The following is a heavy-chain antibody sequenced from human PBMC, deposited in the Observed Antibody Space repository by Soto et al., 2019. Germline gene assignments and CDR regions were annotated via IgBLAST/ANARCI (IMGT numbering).Heavy chain of an antibody. CDR2: TYYRSKWYN. CDR3: ARSVTMIVVVLNWFDP. J-gene: IGHJ5*02. CDR1: GDSVSSNSAA. Sequence: SQTLSLTCAISGDSVSSNSAAWNWIRQSPSRGLGWLGRTYYRSKWYNDYAVSVKSRITINPDTSKNQFSLQLNSVTPEDTAVYYCARSVTMIVVVLNWFDPWGQGTLVTVSS. D-gene: IGHD3-22*01. V-gene: IGHV6-1*01.